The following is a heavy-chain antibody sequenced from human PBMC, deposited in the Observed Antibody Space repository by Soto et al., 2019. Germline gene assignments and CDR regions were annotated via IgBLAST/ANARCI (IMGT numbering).Heavy chain of an antibody. CDR3: ARDSKWELPGYFDY. D-gene: IGHD1-26*01. J-gene: IGHJ4*02. Sequence: ASVKVFCKASGYTFTSYGISWVRQAPGQGLEWMGWISAYNGNTNYAQKLQGRVTMTTDTSTSTAYMELRSLRSDDTAVYYCARDSKWELPGYFDYWGQGTLVTVSS. V-gene: IGHV1-18*01. CDR2: ISAYNGNT. CDR1: GYTFTSYG.